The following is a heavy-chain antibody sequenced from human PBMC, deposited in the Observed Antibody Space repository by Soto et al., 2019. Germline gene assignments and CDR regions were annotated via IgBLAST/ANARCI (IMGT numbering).Heavy chain of an antibody. CDR2: IYYSGST. Sequence: PSETLSLTCTVSGGSISSSSYYWGWIRQPPGKGLEWIGSIYYSGSTYYNPSLKSRVTISVDTSKHQFSLKLNSVTAADMAVHFCARADDYSGILGYWGQGTLVTVSS. CDR3: ARADDYSGILGY. CDR1: GGSISSSSYY. D-gene: IGHD4-4*01. J-gene: IGHJ4*02. V-gene: IGHV4-39*07.